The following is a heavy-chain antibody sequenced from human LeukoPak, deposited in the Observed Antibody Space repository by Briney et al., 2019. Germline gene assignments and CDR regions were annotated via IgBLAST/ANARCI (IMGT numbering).Heavy chain of an antibody. Sequence: SVKVSCKASGGTFSSYAISWVRQAPGQGLEWMGRIIPILGIANYAQKFQGRVTITADKSTSTAYMELSSLRSEDTAVYYCARDRCYDILTGYRYYYYYGMDVWGQGTTVTVSS. J-gene: IGHJ6*02. CDR3: ARDRCYDILTGYRYYYYYGMDV. D-gene: IGHD3-9*01. V-gene: IGHV1-69*04. CDR2: IIPILGIA. CDR1: GGTFSSYA.